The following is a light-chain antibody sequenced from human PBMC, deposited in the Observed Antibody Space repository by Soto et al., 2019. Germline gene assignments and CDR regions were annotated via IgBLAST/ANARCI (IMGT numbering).Light chain of an antibody. V-gene: IGKV3-20*01. J-gene: IGKJ2*01. Sequence: EIVLTQSPGTLSLSPGERATLSCRASQSVDSSYLAWYQQKPGQAPRLLIHGASSRAAGIPDRFSGSGSGTAFTLTISSLEPEDFAVYYCQQYGSSWMYTFGQGTKLEMK. CDR1: QSVDSSY. CDR3: QQYGSSWMYT. CDR2: GAS.